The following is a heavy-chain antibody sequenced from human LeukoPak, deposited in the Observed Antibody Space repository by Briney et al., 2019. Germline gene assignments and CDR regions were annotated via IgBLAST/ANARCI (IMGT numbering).Heavy chain of an antibody. CDR1: GGSISIYY. Sequence: PSETLSLTCTVSGGSISIYYWTWIRQPPGKGLEWIGYIYYSGNTNFNPSLKSRVTMSVDTSKNQFSLKLNSVTAADTAVYYCARLSTGGPPFNWFDSWGQGALVTVSS. CDR3: ARLSTGGPPFNWFDS. D-gene: IGHD2-15*01. V-gene: IGHV4-59*08. J-gene: IGHJ5*01. CDR2: IYYSGNT.